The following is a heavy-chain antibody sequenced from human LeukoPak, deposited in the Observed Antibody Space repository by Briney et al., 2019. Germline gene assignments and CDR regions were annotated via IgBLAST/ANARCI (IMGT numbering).Heavy chain of an antibody. CDR2: IGSSSSYI. CDR1: RFTFSNYS. J-gene: IGHJ6*02. CDR3: ARGRAVVVPAASMDV. D-gene: IGHD2-2*01. Sequence: GGSLRLSCAASRFTFSNYSMNWVRQAPGKGLEWVSSIGSSSSYIYYADSVKGRFTISRDNAKNSLYLQMNSLRAEDTAVYYCARGRAVVVPAASMDVWGQGTTVTVSS. V-gene: IGHV3-21*01.